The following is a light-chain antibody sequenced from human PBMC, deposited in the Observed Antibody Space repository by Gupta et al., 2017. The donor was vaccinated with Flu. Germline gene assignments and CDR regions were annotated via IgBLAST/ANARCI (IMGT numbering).Light chain of an antibody. CDR1: ELKRRF. Sequence: SYELTQPPSASLSPGQTARITCSGDELKRRFSYWYQQKPGQAPALVIYKDNQRPSGIPERFSGSSSGTTVTLTIRGVQTEDEADYYCQSTDASGDWVFGGGTQLTVL. J-gene: IGLJ3*02. V-gene: IGLV3-25*02. CDR2: KDN. CDR3: QSTDASGDWV.